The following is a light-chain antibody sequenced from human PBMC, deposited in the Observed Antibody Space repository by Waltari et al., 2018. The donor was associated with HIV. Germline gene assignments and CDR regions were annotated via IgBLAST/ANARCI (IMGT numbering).Light chain of an antibody. CDR3: AAWDDSLSGRV. CDR1: SSNIGRSY. Sequence: QSVLTQPPSASGTPGQRVTISCSGSSSNIGRSYIYWYQQLPGTAPKLLIYGSNQRPSGVPDRFSGSKSGTSASLVISGLRSEDEADYYCAAWDDSLSGRVFGGGTKLTVL. CDR2: GSN. V-gene: IGLV1-47*01. J-gene: IGLJ3*02.